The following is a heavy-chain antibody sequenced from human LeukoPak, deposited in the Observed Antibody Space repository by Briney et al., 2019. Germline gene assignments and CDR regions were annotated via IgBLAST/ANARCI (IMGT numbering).Heavy chain of an antibody. D-gene: IGHD3-10*01. Sequence: GGSLRLSCAASGFTFSTSWMHWVRQAPGKELVWVSRINTDGSSTSYADSVKGRFTISRDNSKNTLYLQMNSLRAEDTAVYYCATDYFGSVNYWGQGTLVTVPS. CDR2: INTDGSST. CDR1: GFTFSTSW. V-gene: IGHV3-74*01. J-gene: IGHJ4*02. CDR3: ATDYFGSVNY.